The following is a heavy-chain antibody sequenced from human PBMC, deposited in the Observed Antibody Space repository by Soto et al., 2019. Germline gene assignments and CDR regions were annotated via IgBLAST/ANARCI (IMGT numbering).Heavy chain of an antibody. D-gene: IGHD4-4*01. Sequence: PGGSLRLSCAASGFTFSSYAMNWVRQAPGKGLEWVSGISGSGGSTHYADSVKGRFTISRDNSKNTLYLQMNSLRAEDTAIYYCAKGADYSNYEGYFDYWGQGTLVTVSS. J-gene: IGHJ4*02. V-gene: IGHV3-23*01. CDR3: AKGADYSNYEGYFDY. CDR2: ISGSGGST. CDR1: GFTFSSYA.